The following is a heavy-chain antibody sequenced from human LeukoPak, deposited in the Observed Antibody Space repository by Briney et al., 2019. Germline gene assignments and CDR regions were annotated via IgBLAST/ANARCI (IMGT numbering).Heavy chain of an antibody. CDR3: AREGNYYDSSGYYDGSWFDP. J-gene: IGHJ5*02. D-gene: IGHD3-22*01. CDR1: GYTFTSYY. CDR2: INPSGGST. Sequence: ASVTVSCKASGYTFTSYYMHWVRQAPGQGLEWMGIINPSGGSTSYAQKFQGRVTMTRDTSTSTVCMELSSLRSEDTAVYYCAREGNYYDSSGYYDGSWFDPWGQGTLVTVSS. V-gene: IGHV1-46*01.